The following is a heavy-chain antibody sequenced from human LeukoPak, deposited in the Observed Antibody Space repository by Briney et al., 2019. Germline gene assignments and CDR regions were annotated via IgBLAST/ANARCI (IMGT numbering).Heavy chain of an antibody. CDR1: EFTFSTYA. J-gene: IGHJ3*02. Sequence: GGSLRLSCAASEFTFSTYAMSWVRQAPGKGLEWVSAISGSGGSTYYADSVKGRFTISRDNSKNTLYLQMNSLRAEDTAAYYCAKGRAITMLDAFDIWGQGTMVTVSS. V-gene: IGHV3-23*01. D-gene: IGHD3-10*01. CDR2: ISGSGGST. CDR3: AKGRAITMLDAFDI.